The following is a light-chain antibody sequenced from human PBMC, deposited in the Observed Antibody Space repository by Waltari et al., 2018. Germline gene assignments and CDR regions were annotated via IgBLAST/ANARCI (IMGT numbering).Light chain of an antibody. V-gene: IGKV1-9*01. CDR1: QGISSY. Sequence: DIQLTQSPSFLSASVGDSVTITCRASQGISSYLAWYQQKPGKAPKLLITAASALQSGVPSRFSGSGSGTEFTLTINILQPEDFATYYCQQLNTYPPTFGAGTNVEIK. CDR3: QQLNTYPPT. CDR2: AAS. J-gene: IGKJ4*01.